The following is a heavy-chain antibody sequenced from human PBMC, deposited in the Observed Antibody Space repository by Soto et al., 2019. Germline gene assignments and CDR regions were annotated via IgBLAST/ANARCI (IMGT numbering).Heavy chain of an antibody. D-gene: IGHD5-12*01. Sequence: GASVKFSCKASGYTFTSYYMHWVRQAPGQVLECMVIINPSGGVASYXXKFQGRVXXTRDAATIIVXMELSXLRSEDTAVHYCARDNTDNDAGLEMAKQSPDVAFDIXX. CDR3: ARDNTDNDAGLEMAKQSPDVAFDI. CDR1: GYTFTSYY. V-gene: IGHV1-46*01. J-gene: IGHJ3*02. CDR2: INPSGGVA.